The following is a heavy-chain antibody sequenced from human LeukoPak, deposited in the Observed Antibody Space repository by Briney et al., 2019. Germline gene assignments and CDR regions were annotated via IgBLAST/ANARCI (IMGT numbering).Heavy chain of an antibody. CDR2: IWPSGDKT. CDR1: GFTFSIYS. V-gene: IGHV3-23*01. Sequence: GGSLRLSCAASGFTFSIYSMNWVRRAPGKGLEWVSVIWPSGDKTFYANSVKGRFTISRDNSRNTLFLQMDGLRAEDTAVYFCAKDRTPDSGYDIDSWGQGILVTVSS. CDR3: AKDRTPDSGYDIDS. J-gene: IGHJ4*02. D-gene: IGHD5-12*01.